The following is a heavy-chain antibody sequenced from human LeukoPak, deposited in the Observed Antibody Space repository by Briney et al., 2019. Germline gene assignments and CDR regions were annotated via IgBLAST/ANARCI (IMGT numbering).Heavy chain of an antibody. CDR3: ARRAGAYSHPYDY. CDR1: GFTFGSYG. J-gene: IGHJ4*02. CDR2: ISSSSSSV. Sequence: GGSLRLSCAASGFTFGSYGLNWVRRAPGKGLEWVSYISSSSSSVYYADSVKGRFTISRDNAKNSLYLQMNSLRAEDTAVYYCARRAGAYSHPYDYWGQGTLVTVSS. V-gene: IGHV3-48*01. D-gene: IGHD4/OR15-4a*01.